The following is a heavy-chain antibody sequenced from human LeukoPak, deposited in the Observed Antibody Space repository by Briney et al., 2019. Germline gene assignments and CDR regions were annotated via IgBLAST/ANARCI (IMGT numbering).Heavy chain of an antibody. J-gene: IGHJ3*02. D-gene: IGHD3-10*01. V-gene: IGHV3-13*01. CDR3: ARGSLWFGESNAFDI. Sequence: GGSLRLSCAASGFTFSSYDMLWVRQATGKGLEWVSAIGTAGDTYYPGSVKGRFTISRENAKNSLYLQMNSLRAGDTAVYYCARGSLWFGESNAFDIWGQGTMVTVSS. CDR1: GFTFSSYD. CDR2: IGTAGDT.